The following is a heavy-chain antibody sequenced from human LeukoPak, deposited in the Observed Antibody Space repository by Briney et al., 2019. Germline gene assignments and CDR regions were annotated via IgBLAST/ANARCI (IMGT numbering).Heavy chain of an antibody. CDR2: IYYSGST. J-gene: IGHJ4*02. V-gene: IGHV4-59*01. Sequence: PSETLSLTCTVSGGSISSYYWSWIRQPPGKGLEWVGDIYYSGSTNYNPSLKSRVTISVDTSKNQFSLKLSSVTAADTAVYYCARGQTYYDILTGYYPKSSYYFDYWGQGTLVTVSS. D-gene: IGHD3-9*01. CDR1: GGSISSYY. CDR3: ARGQTYYDILTGYYPKSSYYFDY.